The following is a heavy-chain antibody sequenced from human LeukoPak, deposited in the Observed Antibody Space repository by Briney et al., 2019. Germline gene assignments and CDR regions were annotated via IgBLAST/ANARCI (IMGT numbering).Heavy chain of an antibody. CDR3: AREVEGSGWYSGDAFDI. Sequence: PGGSLRPSCAASGFTFSSYSMNWVRQAPGKGLEWVSSISSSSSYIYYADSVKGRFTISRDNAKNSLYLQMNSLRAEDTAVYYCAREVEGSGWYSGDAFDIWGQGTMVTVSS. CDR2: ISSSSSYI. J-gene: IGHJ3*02. V-gene: IGHV3-21*01. CDR1: GFTFSSYS. D-gene: IGHD6-19*01.